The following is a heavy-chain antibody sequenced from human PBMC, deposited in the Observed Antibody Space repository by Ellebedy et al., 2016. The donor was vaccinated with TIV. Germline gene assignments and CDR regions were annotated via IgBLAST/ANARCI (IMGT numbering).Heavy chain of an antibody. D-gene: IGHD6-13*01. V-gene: IGHV4-59*01. CDR3: ARVRAEAGMAHFDN. CDR2: IYYPGST. Sequence: MPSDTLSLTCTVSGGSIRSYYWSWIRQSPGKGLNWIGYIYYPGSTNYNPSLKSRVTISVDTSKNQFSLKQRSVTAADTAVDYCARVRAEAGMAHFDNWGQGTLVTVSS. CDR1: GGSIRSYY. J-gene: IGHJ4*02.